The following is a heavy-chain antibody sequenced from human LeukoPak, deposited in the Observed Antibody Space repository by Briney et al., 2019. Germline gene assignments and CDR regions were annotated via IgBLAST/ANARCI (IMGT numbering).Heavy chain of an antibody. Sequence: HGESLKISCKGSGYSFTTYWIAWVRQMSGKGLEWMGIIYPGDSDTKYSPSFEGQVTISADKSISTAYLQWSSLKASDTAIYYCARYEGAVRQQLVPGNYFEYWGQGTLVTVSS. CDR1: GYSFTTYW. J-gene: IGHJ4*02. CDR3: ARYEGAVRQQLVPGNYFEY. V-gene: IGHV5-51*01. D-gene: IGHD6-13*01. CDR2: IYPGDSDT.